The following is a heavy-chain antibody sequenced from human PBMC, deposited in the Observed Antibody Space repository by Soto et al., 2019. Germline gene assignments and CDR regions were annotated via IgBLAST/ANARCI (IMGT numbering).Heavy chain of an antibody. J-gene: IGHJ3*02. CDR2: IYYSGST. D-gene: IGHD3-22*01. CDR3: ARHDRDWLGLSHAFDI. V-gene: IGHV4-39*01. Sequence: LETLSLTCTVSGGSISSSSYYWGWIRQPPGKGLEWIGSIYYSGSTYYNPSLKSRVTISVDTSKNQFSPKLSSVTAADTAVYYCARHDRDWLGLSHAFDIWGQGTMVTVS. CDR1: GGSISSSSYY.